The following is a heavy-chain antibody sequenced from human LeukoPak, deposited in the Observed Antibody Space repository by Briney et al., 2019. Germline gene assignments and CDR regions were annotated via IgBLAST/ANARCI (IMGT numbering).Heavy chain of an antibody. CDR3: ARGLAYSSSWRYYYYGMGV. V-gene: IGHV1-8*01. Sequence: ASVKVSCKASGYTFTSYDINWVRQATGQGLEWMGWMNPNSGNTGYAQKFQGRVTMTRNTSISTAYMELSSLRSEDTAVYYCARGLAYSSSWRYYYYGMGVWGQGTTVTVSS. CDR2: MNPNSGNT. CDR1: GYTFTSYD. J-gene: IGHJ6*02. D-gene: IGHD6-13*01.